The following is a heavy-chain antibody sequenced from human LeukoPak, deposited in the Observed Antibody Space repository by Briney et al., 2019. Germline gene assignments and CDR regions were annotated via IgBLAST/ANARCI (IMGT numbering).Heavy chain of an antibody. J-gene: IGHJ6*02. Sequence: GESLKISCKGSGYPFTNYFIGWVRQMPGKGLECLGIIYPDDSDTRYRPSFQGHVTISVDKSISTAYLQWSSLKASDTAMYYCARYRWDGMDVWGQGTTVTVSS. CDR1: GYPFTNYF. V-gene: IGHV5-51*01. D-gene: IGHD4-23*01. CDR2: IYPDDSDT. CDR3: ARYRWDGMDV.